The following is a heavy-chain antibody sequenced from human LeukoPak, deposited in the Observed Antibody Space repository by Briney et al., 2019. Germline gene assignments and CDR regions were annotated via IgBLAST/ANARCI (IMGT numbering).Heavy chain of an antibody. CDR2: ISSSSSYI. V-gene: IGHV3-21*01. D-gene: IGHD6-13*01. CDR3: ARDPSSSWYDAFDI. J-gene: IGHJ3*02. CDR1: GFTFSSYS. Sequence: GGSLRLSCAASGFTFSSYSMNWVRQAPGKGLEWVSSISSSSSYIYYADSVKGRLTFSRDHAKNSLYLPMNSLRAEDTAVYCCARDPSSSWYDAFDIWGPGTMVTVSS.